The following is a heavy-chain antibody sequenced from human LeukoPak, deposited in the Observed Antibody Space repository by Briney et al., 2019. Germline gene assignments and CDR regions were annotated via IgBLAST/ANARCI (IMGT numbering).Heavy chain of an antibody. CDR1: GYTFTSYG. V-gene: IGHV1-18*01. D-gene: IGHD5/OR15-5a*01. CDR3: ARVNTVAIGSESWFDP. CDR2: ISAYNGNT. J-gene: IGHJ5*02. Sequence: ASVKVSCKASGYTFTSYGISWVRQAPGQGLEWMGWISAYNGNTNYAQKLQGRVTMTTDTSTSTAYMELRSLRSDDTAVYYCARVNTVAIGSESWFDPWGQGTLVTVSS.